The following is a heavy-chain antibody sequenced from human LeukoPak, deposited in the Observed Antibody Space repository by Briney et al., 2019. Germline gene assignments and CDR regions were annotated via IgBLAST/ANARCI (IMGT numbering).Heavy chain of an antibody. D-gene: IGHD2-21*02. J-gene: IGHJ4*02. V-gene: IGHV3-23*01. CDR2: ISGSGGST. CDR3: SRFIVVVTAFDY. CDR1: GFTFSSYA. Sequence: GGSLRLSCAASGFTFSSYAMSWVRQAPGKGLEWVSAISGSGGSTYYADSVKGRFTISRDNSKNTLYLQMNSLRAEDTAVYYCSRFIVVVTAFDYWGQGTLVTVSS.